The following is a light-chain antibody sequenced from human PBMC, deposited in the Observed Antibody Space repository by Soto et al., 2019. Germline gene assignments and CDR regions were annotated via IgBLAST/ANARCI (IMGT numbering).Light chain of an antibody. J-gene: IGKJ4*01. V-gene: IGKV3-11*01. CDR3: QPRSNGWGT. Sequence: EIVLTQSPATLSLSPGERATLSCRASQSVSKYLAWYQQKPGQAPRLLIYDASNRATGLTARFSGSGSGTDLTLTISGLEAEHLVVYYCQPRSNGWGTLGGWTKFESK. CDR2: DAS. CDR1: QSVSKY.